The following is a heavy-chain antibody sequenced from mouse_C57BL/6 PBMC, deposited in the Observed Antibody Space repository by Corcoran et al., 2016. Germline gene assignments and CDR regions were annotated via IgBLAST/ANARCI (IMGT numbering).Heavy chain of an antibody. D-gene: IGHD1-1*01. CDR2: IYPRDGST. V-gene: IGHV1-85*01. J-gene: IGHJ4*01. CDR3: ARGRYGSSSDDAMDY. Sequence: QVQLQQSGPELVKPGASVKLSCKASGYTFTSYDINWVKQRPGQGLEWIGWIYPRDGSTKYNEKFKGKATLTVDTSSSTAYMELHSLTSEDSAVYFCARGRYGSSSDDAMDYWGQGTSVAVSS. CDR1: GYTFTSYD.